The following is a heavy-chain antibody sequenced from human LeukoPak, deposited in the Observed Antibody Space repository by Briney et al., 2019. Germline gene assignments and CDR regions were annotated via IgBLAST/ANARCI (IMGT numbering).Heavy chain of an antibody. CDR3: AKRHDLGLWPLDY. CDR1: GFTFNNYA. V-gene: IGHV3-23*01. J-gene: IGHJ4*02. CDR2: ISGGGGAT. D-gene: IGHD3-10*01. Sequence: GGSLRLSCAASGFTFNNYAVSWVRQAPGKGLEWVSIISGGGGATYYADSVKGRFTISRDNSKNTLYLQMNSLRADDTAVYYCAKRHDLGLWPLDYWGQGTLVTVSS.